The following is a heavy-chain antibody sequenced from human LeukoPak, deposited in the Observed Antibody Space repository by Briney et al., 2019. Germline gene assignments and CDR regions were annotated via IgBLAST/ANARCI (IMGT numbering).Heavy chain of an antibody. V-gene: IGHV3-23*01. J-gene: IGHJ5*02. CDR3: AKEGVEYYDFWSGYYAYNWFDP. CDR2: ISGSGGST. D-gene: IGHD3-3*01. CDR1: GFTFSSYA. Sequence: GGSLRLSCAASGFTFSSYAMSWVRQDPGKGLEWVSAISGSGGSTYYADSVKGRFTIFRDNSKNTLYLQMNSLRAEDTAVYYCAKEGVEYYDFWSGYYAYNWFDPWGQGTLVTVSS.